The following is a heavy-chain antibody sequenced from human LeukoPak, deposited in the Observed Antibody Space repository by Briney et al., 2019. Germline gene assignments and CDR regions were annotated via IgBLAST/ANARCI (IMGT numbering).Heavy chain of an antibody. CDR1: VYTFTSYV. D-gene: IGHD4-17*01. CDR3: ASPPDYGDYAEYFQH. CDR2: ISAYNGNT. J-gene: IGHJ1*01. Sequence: GASVKVSCKASVYTFTSYVISWVRQAPGQELECMGWISAYNGNTNYAQKLQGRVTMTTDTSTSTAYMELRSLRSDDTAVYYCASPPDYGDYAEYFQHWGQGTLVTVSS. V-gene: IGHV1-18*01.